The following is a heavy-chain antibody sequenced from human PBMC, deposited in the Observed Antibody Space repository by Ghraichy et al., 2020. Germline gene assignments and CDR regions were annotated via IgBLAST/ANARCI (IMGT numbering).Heavy chain of an antibody. CDR3: TTDAPAMIDFDF. Sequence: SCATSGLTFDDAWMSLVRQAPGKGLEWVGRIKSRTHGGTTDYAAPVKGRFTVSRDDSKNTLYLQMNSLKTEDTAIYYCTTDAPAMIDFDFWGQGTLVSVSS. V-gene: IGHV3-15*01. J-gene: IGHJ4*02. CDR1: GLTFDDAW. D-gene: IGHD3-22*01. CDR2: IKSRTHGGTT.